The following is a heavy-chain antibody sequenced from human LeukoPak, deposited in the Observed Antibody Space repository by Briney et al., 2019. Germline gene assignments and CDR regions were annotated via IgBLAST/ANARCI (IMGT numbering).Heavy chain of an antibody. D-gene: IGHD6-13*01. Sequence: GRSLRLSCATSGFTFSSYAFHWVRQAPGKGLEWVSAISGSGGSTYYADSVKGRFTISRDNSKNTLYLQMNSLRAEDTAVYYCAKVRDSSSWYKLYYFDYWGQGTLVTVSS. CDR3: AKVRDSSSWYKLYYFDY. CDR1: GFTFSSYA. V-gene: IGHV3-23*01. J-gene: IGHJ4*02. CDR2: ISGSGGST.